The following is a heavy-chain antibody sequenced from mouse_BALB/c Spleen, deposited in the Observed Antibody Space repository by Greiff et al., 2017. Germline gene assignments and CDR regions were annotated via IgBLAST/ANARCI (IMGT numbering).Heavy chain of an antibody. V-gene: IGHV5-6*03. CDR2: ISSGGSYT. CDR1: GFTFSSYG. CDR3: ARRGIKDYFDY. J-gene: IGHJ2*01. Sequence: EVMLVESGGGLVQPGGSRKLSCAASGFTFSSYGMSWVRQTPDKRLEWVATISSGGSYTYYPDSVKGRFTISRDNAKNTLYLQMSSLKSEDTAMYYCARRGIKDYFDYWGQGTTLTVSS. D-gene: IGHD2-4*01.